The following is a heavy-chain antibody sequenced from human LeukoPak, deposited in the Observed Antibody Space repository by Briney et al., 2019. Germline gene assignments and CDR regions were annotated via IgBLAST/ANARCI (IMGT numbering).Heavy chain of an antibody. V-gene: IGHV3-7*03. CDR2: IKEDGSKK. Sequence: GGSLRLSCAASGFTFSSHWMTWVRQAPGKGLEWVANIKEDGSKKNYVDSVKGRFTISRDNAKNSLYLQMNSLRAEDTAVYHCATPLDYYDSSGFHQGGDWGQGTLVTVSS. D-gene: IGHD3-22*01. CDR3: ATPLDYYDSSGFHQGGD. CDR1: GFTFSSHW. J-gene: IGHJ4*02.